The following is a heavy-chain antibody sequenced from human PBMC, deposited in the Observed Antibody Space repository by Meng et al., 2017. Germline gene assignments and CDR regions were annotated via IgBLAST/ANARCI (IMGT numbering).Heavy chain of an antibody. Sequence: QLALPQLGEGRLTPSETLSLTGAVYGGSFSGYHRSWIRQPPGKGLEWIGEINHSGSTNYNPSLKSRVTISVDTSKNQFSLKLSSVTAADTAVYYCARGRSGTWPWYFDLWGRGTLVTVSS. CDR2: INHSGST. J-gene: IGHJ2*01. D-gene: IGHD1-1*01. V-gene: IGHV4-34*02. CDR1: GGSFSGYH. CDR3: ARGRSGTWPWYFDL.